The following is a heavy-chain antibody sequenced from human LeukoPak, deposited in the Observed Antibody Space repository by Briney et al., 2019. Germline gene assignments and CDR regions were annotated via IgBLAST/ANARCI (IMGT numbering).Heavy chain of an antibody. CDR3: ARVDGIVVVPAAQFDY. CDR2: ISAYNGNT. J-gene: IGHJ4*02. Sequence: ASVKVSCKASGYTFTSYGISWVRQAPGQGLEWMGWISAYNGNTNYAQKLQGRVTMTTDTSTSTAYMELRSLRSDDTAAYYCARVDGIVVVPAAQFDYWGQGTLVTVSS. V-gene: IGHV1-18*01. D-gene: IGHD2-2*01. CDR1: GYTFTSYG.